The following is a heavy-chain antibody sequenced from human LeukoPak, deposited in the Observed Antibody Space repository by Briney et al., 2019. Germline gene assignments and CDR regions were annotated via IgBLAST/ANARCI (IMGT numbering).Heavy chain of an antibody. V-gene: IGHV3-21*01. CDR1: GFSFSTYA. D-gene: IGHD4-23*01. Sequence: GGSLRLSCVASGFSFSTYAMSWVRQAPGKGLEWVSSISSGSSYIYYADSVKGRFTISRDNAKNSLSLQMNSLRAEDTAVYYCARSAVVTPGFEYWGQGTLVTVSS. J-gene: IGHJ4*02. CDR2: ISSGSSYI. CDR3: ARSAVVTPGFEY.